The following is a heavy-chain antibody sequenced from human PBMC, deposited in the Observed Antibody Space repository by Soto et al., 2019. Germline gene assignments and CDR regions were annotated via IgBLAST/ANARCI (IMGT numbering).Heavy chain of an antibody. D-gene: IGHD4-17*01. J-gene: IGHJ4*02. CDR3: ARARPDCGDYFDY. CDR2: ISAYNGNT. Sequence: QVQLVQSGAEVKKPGASVKVSCKASAYTFTTYDITWVRQAPGQGLEWMGWISAYNGNTNYAQKLQGRVTMTTDTSPSTADMELRSLRSDDTAVYYCARARPDCGDYFDYWGQGTLVTVSS. V-gene: IGHV1-18*01. CDR1: AYTFTTYD.